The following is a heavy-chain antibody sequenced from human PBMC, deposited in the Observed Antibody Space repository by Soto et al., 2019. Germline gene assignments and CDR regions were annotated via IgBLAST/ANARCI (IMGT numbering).Heavy chain of an antibody. Sequence: SVKVSCKASGGTFSSYTISWVRQAPGQGLEWMGRIIPILGIANYAQKFQGRVTITADKSTSTAYMELGSLRSEDTAVYYCARDREVYCTNGVCYTTDYWGQGTLVTVST. D-gene: IGHD2-8*01. CDR1: GGTFSSYT. CDR3: ARDREVYCTNGVCYTTDY. J-gene: IGHJ4*02. V-gene: IGHV1-69*04. CDR2: IIPILGIA.